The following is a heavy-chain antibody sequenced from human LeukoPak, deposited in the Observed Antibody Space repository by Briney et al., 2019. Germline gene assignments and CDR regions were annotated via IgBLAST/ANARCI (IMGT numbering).Heavy chain of an antibody. D-gene: IGHD4-17*01. CDR3: AKTTWPAYIDY. V-gene: IGHV3-74*01. J-gene: IGHJ4*02. Sequence: GGSLRLSYAASGFTFSSYWMHWVRQAPGKGLVWVSRINSDGSSTSYADSVKGRFTISRDNAKNTLYLQMNSLRAEDTAVYYCAKTTWPAYIDYWGQGTLVTVSS. CDR1: GFTFSSYW. CDR2: INSDGSST.